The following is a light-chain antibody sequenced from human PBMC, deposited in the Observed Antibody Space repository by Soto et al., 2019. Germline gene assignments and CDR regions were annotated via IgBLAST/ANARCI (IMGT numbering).Light chain of an antibody. CDR3: SSYTTSNTRQIV. J-gene: IGLJ1*01. Sequence: QSALTQPASVSGSPGQSITISCTGTSSDVGGYNYVSWYQHHPGKAPKLMIFDVSKRPSGVSNRFSGSKSGNTASLTISGLQPEDEADYYCSSYTTSNTRQIVFGTGTKVTV. CDR1: SSDVGGYNY. CDR2: DVS. V-gene: IGLV2-14*03.